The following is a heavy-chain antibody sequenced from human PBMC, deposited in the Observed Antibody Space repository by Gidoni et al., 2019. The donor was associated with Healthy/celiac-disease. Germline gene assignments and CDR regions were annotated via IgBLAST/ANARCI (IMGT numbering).Heavy chain of an antibody. J-gene: IGHJ4*02. CDR2: ISSSGSTI. D-gene: IGHD1-1*01. V-gene: IGHV3-48*03. Sequence: EVQLVESGGGLVQPGGSLRLSCAASGFTFSSYEMNWVRQAPGKGLEWVSYISSSGSTIYYADSVKGRFTISRDNAKNSLYLQMNSLRAEDTAVYYCARDRTPKTGKLFDYWGQGTLVTVSS. CDR1: GFTFSSYE. CDR3: ARDRTPKTGKLFDY.